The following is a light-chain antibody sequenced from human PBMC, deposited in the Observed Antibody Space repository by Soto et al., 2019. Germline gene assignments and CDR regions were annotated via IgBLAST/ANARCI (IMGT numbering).Light chain of an antibody. Sequence: IVMTQAPAPLSVSPGERATLSCRASQSVRNNLAWYQQKPGLAPRLLIYGASTRATGIPARFSGSGSGTDFALTISRLEPEDFAVYYCQQYVTYPWTFGQGTKVDIK. V-gene: IGKV3D-15*01. CDR1: QSVRNN. J-gene: IGKJ1*01. CDR3: QQYVTYPWT. CDR2: GAS.